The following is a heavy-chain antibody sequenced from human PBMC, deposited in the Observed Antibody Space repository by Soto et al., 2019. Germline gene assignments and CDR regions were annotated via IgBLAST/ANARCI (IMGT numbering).Heavy chain of an antibody. D-gene: IGHD5-12*01. CDR1: GYTFPSYG. Sequence: ASVKVSCKASGYTFPSYGISWARQAPGQGLEWMGWISSYNGNTKYAQKLQGRVTMTTDTSTSTAYMELRSLRSDDTAVYYCARDLDIVATIIHYHYGLDVWGQGTTVTVS. CDR2: ISSYNGNT. J-gene: IGHJ6*02. V-gene: IGHV1-18*04. CDR3: ARDLDIVATIIHYHYGLDV.